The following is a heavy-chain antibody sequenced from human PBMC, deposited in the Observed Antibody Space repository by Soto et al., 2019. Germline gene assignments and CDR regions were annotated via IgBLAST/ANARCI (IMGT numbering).Heavy chain of an antibody. CDR1: GYTFTGYY. D-gene: IGHD5-12*01. J-gene: IGHJ4*02. CDR2: INPNSGGT. V-gene: IGHV1-2*02. CDR3: ARELDIVATPDPYYFDY. Sequence: ASVKVSCKASGYTFTGYYMHWVRQAPGQGLEWMGWINPNSGGTNYAQKFQGRVTMTRDTSISTAYMELSRLRSDDTAVYYCARELDIVATPDPYYFDYWGQGTLVTVSS.